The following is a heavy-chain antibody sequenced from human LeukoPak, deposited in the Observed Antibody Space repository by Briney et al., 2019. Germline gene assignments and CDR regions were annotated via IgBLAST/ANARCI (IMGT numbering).Heavy chain of an antibody. Sequence: ASVRVSCKASGYTFINNDINWVRQAPGQGLEWMAWIDPKNGNRGYAQNFQGRVTMTTDTSISTAYMELSSLRSEDTAVYYWARSHTRKGFCGGGRCYPAVWWFDPWGQGTLVTVSS. J-gene: IGHJ5*02. V-gene: IGHV1-8*01. CDR2: IDPKNGNR. D-gene: IGHD2-15*01. CDR3: ARSHTRKGFCGGGRCYPAVWWFDP. CDR1: GYTFINND.